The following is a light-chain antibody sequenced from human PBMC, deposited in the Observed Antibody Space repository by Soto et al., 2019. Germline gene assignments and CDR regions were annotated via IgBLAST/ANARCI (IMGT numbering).Light chain of an antibody. Sequence: QSALTQPASVSGSPGQSITISCTGTSSGVGGYNYVSWYQQHPGKAPKLMIYYVSNRPSGVSNRFSGSKSGNTASLTISGLQAEDEADYYCSSYTSSLYVFGTGTKVTVL. J-gene: IGLJ1*01. CDR2: YVS. V-gene: IGLV2-14*01. CDR1: SSGVGGYNY. CDR3: SSYTSSLYV.